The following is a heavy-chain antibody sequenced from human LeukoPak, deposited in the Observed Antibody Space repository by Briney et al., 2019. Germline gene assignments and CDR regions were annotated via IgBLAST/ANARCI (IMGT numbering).Heavy chain of an antibody. V-gene: IGHV4-30-2*01. CDR2: IYHSGST. D-gene: IGHD6-6*01. J-gene: IGHJ5*02. CDR3: AREYSSSSRFDP. Sequence: SQTLSLTCTVSGGSISSGGYYWSWIRQPPGQGLEWIGYIYHSGSTYYNPSLKSRVTISVDRSKNQFSLKLSSVTAADTAVYYCAREYSSSSRFDPWGQGTLVTVSS. CDR1: GGSISSGGYY.